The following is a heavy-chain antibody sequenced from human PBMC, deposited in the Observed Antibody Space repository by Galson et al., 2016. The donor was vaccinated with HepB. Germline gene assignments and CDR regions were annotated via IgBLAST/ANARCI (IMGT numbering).Heavy chain of an antibody. D-gene: IGHD6-13*01. J-gene: IGHJ5*02. CDR2: ISGSGGST. CDR3: AKMPYRAAAEPDLFDP. CDR1: GFTFSNYA. V-gene: IGHV3-23*01. Sequence: SLRLSCAGSGFTFSNYAMSWVRQAPGKGLEWVSGISGSGGSTYYADSVKGRFSISRDNSKNTLYLQMNSLRAEDTAVYYCAKMPYRAAAEPDLFDPWGQGTLVTVSS.